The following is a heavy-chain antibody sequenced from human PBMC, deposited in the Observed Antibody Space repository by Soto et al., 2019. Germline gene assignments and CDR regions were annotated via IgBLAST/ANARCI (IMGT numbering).Heavy chain of an antibody. J-gene: IGHJ4*02. CDR2: ISGSGGST. Sequence: PGGSLRLSCAASGFTFSSYAMSWVRQAPGKGLEWVSAISGSGGSTYYADSVKGRFTISRDNSKNTLYLQMNSLRAEDTAVYYCAKGSRRITMIVVVTPPGPNFDCWGQGTLVTVSS. CDR1: GFTFSSYA. D-gene: IGHD3-22*01. CDR3: AKGSRRITMIVVVTPPGPNFDC. V-gene: IGHV3-23*01.